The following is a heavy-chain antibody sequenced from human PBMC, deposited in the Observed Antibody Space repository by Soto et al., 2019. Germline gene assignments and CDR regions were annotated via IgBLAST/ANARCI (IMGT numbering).Heavy chain of an antibody. V-gene: IGHV1-46*01. CDR2: INPSGGST. D-gene: IGHD2-2*02. Sequence: GASVKVSCKASGYTFTSYYMHWVRQAPGQGLEWMGIINPSGGSTSYAQKFQGRVTMTRDTSTSTAYMELSRLRSDDTAVYYCARGSNGCSSTSCYTYWFDPWGQGTLVTVSS. J-gene: IGHJ5*02. CDR1: GYTFTSYY. CDR3: ARGSNGCSSTSCYTYWFDP.